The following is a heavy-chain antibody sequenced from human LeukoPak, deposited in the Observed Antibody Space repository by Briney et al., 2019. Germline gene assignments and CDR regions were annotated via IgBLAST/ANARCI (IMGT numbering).Heavy chain of an antibody. D-gene: IGHD1-26*01. J-gene: IGHJ4*02. CDR3: ARGVVVGAPIGY. CDR2: IYHSGSA. CDR1: GYSISSDYY. Sequence: PSETLSLTCTVSGYSISSDYYWGWIRQPPGKGLEWIGTIYHSGSASYNPSLKSRVAISVDTSKNQFSLKLSSVTAADTAVFYCARGVVVGAPIGYWGQGTLVTVSS. V-gene: IGHV4-38-2*02.